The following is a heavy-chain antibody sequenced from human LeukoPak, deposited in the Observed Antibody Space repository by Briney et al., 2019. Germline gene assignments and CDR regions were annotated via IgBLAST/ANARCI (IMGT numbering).Heavy chain of an antibody. D-gene: IGHD5-18*01. CDR1: GFTLSSYW. V-gene: IGHV3-74*01. CDR2: TIRDESTI. Sequence: RGGSLRLSCAASGFTLSSYWMHWVRQAPGEGLEWVSRTIRDESTINYADSVKCRFTVSRDNAKNTMYLQMNSLRGEDSAIYYCARALGYSYGYGIYWGQGTLVTASS. J-gene: IGHJ4*02. CDR3: ARALGYSYGYGIY.